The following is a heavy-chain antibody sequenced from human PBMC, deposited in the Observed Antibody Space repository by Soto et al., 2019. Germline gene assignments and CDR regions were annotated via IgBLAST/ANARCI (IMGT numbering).Heavy chain of an antibody. V-gene: IGHV1-3*01. CDR2: INAGNGNT. Sequence: ASVKVSWKAAGYAFTSYAMHWVRQAPGQRLEWMGWINAGNGNTKYSQKFQGRVTITRDTSASTAYMELSSLRSEDTAVYYCARDDYYYYGSGSYYFNWFDPWGQGTLVTVSS. J-gene: IGHJ5*02. CDR3: ARDDYYYYGSGSYYFNWFDP. CDR1: GYAFTSYA. D-gene: IGHD3-10*01.